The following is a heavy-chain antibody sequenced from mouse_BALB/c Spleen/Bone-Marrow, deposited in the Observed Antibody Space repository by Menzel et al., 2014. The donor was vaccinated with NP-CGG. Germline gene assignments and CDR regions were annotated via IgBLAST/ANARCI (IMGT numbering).Heavy chain of an antibody. J-gene: IGHJ2*01. CDR1: GFNIKDTY. Sequence: EVQLQQSGAELVKPGASVKLSCTASGFNIKDTYMHWVKQRPEQGLEWIGRVDPANGNTKYDPKFQGKATITAGTSSNTAYLQLSSLTSEVTDVYYCARYRQGTYDDYWGQGTTLTVSS. D-gene: IGHD2-12*01. CDR3: ARYRQGTYDDY. CDR2: VDPANGNT. V-gene: IGHV14-3*02.